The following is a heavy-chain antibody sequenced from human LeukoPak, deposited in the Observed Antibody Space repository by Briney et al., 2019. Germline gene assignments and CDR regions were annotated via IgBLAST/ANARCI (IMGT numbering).Heavy chain of an antibody. CDR3: ARDRDSHHACNV. J-gene: IGHJ3*01. CDR1: GLSFSNSW. D-gene: IGHD5-24*01. CDR2: IKGDGSEK. V-gene: IGHV3-7*05. Sequence: GGSLRLSCVAAGLSFSNSWMSWVRQVPGKGLEWVALIKGDGSEKYYVDSVKGRFTIARDNAKNSLYLQMNGLRAEDTALYYCARDRDSHHACNVWGQGTKVTVSS.